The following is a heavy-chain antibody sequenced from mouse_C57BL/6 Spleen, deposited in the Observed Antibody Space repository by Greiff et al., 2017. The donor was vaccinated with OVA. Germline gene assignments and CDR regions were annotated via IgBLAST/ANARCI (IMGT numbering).Heavy chain of an antibody. CDR3: ASPYYYGSSYPYYAMDY. CDR1: GYSFTDYN. Sequence: EVQRVESGPELVKPGASVKISCKASGYSFTDYNMNWVKQSNGKSLEWIGVINPNYGTTSYNQKFKGKATLTVDQSSSTAYMQLNSLTSEDSAVYYCASPYYYGSSYPYYAMDYWGQGTSVTVSS. D-gene: IGHD1-1*01. J-gene: IGHJ4*01. V-gene: IGHV1-39*01. CDR2: INPNYGTT.